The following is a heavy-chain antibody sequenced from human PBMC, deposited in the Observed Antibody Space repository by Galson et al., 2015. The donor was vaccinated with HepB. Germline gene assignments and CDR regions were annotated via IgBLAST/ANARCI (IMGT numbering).Heavy chain of an antibody. V-gene: IGHV4-4*02. D-gene: IGHD5-24*01. CDR2: IYHSGRT. CDR3: ARESTNTRGFDP. J-gene: IGHJ5*02. Sequence: GLEWIGDIYHSGRTNYNPPLRNRLTISVDKSKNQFSLKLTSVTAADTAVYYCARESTNTRGFDPWGQGTLVTVSS.